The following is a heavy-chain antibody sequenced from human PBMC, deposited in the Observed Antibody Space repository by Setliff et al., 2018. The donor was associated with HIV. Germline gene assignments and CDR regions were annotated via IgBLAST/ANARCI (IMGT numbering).Heavy chain of an antibody. CDR2: MYYSGRT. D-gene: IGHD4-17*01. CDR3: ARHHLRTTEEYFQH. CDR1: GGPIRGSSYY. V-gene: IGHV4-39*01. J-gene: IGHJ1*01. Sequence: SETLSLTCTVSGGPIRGSSYYWGWIRQPPGKGLEWIGSMYYSGRTYYNPSLKSRVTIPVDTSKNQFSLKLNSVTAADTAVYYCARHHLRTTEEYFQHWGQGTLVTVS.